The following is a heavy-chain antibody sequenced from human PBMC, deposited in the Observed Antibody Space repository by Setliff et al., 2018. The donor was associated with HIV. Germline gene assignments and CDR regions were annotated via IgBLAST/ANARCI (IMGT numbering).Heavy chain of an antibody. CDR3: ARSSSWYVEWFDP. J-gene: IGHJ5*02. V-gene: IGHV4-59*12. CDR2: IYYSGST. CDR1: GGSISSYY. D-gene: IGHD6-13*01. Sequence: SETLSLTCTVSGGSISSYYWSWIRQSPGKGLEWLGYIYYSGSTYYNPSLKSRVTMSVDTSKNTLYLEMNSLRVEDTAVYHCARSSSWYVEWFDPWGQGTLVTVSS.